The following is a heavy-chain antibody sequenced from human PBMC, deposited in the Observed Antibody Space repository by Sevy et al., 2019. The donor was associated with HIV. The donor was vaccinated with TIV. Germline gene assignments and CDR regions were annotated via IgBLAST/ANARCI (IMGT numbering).Heavy chain of an antibody. D-gene: IGHD6-13*01. CDR3: AREVGDSSWYSPTNRFDP. J-gene: IGHJ5*02. V-gene: IGHV4-59*01. CDR2: IYYSGST. Sequence: SETLSLTCSVSGGSINSYYWSWIRQPPGKGLEWIGYIYYSGSTKYNPSLKSRVTISVDTSKNQFSLTLSSVSAADTVVYYCAREVGDSSWYSPTNRFDPWGQGTQVTVSS. CDR1: GGSINSYY.